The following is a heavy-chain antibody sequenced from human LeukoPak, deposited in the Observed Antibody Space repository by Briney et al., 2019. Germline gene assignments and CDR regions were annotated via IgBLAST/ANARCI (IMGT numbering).Heavy chain of an antibody. CDR1: GFTFGSYG. CDR2: ISYDESKK. CDR3: ASWPGGWYGEDS. J-gene: IGHJ4*02. D-gene: IGHD6-19*01. V-gene: IGHV3-30*03. Sequence: PGGSLRLSCAASGFTFGSYGIHWVRQAPGKGLEWVAVISYDESKKYYADSVKGRFTISRDTSKNTLNLQMNSLRAEDTAVYYCASWPGGWYGEDSWGQGTLVTVSS.